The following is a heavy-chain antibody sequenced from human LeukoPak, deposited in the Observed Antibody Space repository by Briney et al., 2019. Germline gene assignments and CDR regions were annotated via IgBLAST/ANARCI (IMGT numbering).Heavy chain of an antibody. CDR3: GRTTAGSGNWFDP. Sequence: GGSLRLSSAASGFTVSSNYISWVRQAPGKGLEWVSIIYSGGSTYYADSVKGRFTISRDNSKNTVYLQMNSLRAEDTAVYYCGRTTAGSGNWFDPWGQGTLVTVSP. D-gene: IGHD6-13*01. V-gene: IGHV3-53*01. CDR1: GFTVSSNY. CDR2: IYSGGST. J-gene: IGHJ5*02.